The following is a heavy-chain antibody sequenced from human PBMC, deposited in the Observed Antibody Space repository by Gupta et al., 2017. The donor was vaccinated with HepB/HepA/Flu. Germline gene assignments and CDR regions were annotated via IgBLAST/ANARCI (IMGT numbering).Heavy chain of an antibody. CDR3: ARQGSCSSTSGPPIRFYYYYYMDV. Sequence: STYYNPSLKSRVTISVDTSKNQFSLKLSSVTAADTAVYYCARQGSCSSTSGPPIRFYYYYYMDVWGKGTTVTVSS. D-gene: IGHD2-2*01. J-gene: IGHJ6*03. CDR2: ST. V-gene: IGHV4-39*01.